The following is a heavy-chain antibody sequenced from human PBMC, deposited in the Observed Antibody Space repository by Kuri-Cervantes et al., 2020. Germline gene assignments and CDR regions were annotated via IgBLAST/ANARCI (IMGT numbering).Heavy chain of an antibody. V-gene: IGHV3-15*01. CDR1: GFTLNDAW. CDR3: ATDLYLYCRSTSCPIGFDY. J-gene: IGHJ4*02. D-gene: IGHD2-2*01. Sequence: GGSLRLSCAASGFTLNDAWMSWVRQTPAKGLEWVARIRSKTDGGTTDYATPVKGRFTISRDDSKNTLYLQMNSLRADDTAVYYCATDLYLYCRSTSCPIGFDYWGQGTLVTVSS. CDR2: IRSKTDGGTT.